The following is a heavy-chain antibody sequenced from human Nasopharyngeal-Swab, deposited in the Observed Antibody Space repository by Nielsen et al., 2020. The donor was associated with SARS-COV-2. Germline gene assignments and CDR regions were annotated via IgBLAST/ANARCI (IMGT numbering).Heavy chain of an antibody. V-gene: IGHV3-23*01. J-gene: IGHJ4*02. D-gene: IGHD6-13*01. CDR3: AKDLFGIAAPL. CDR1: GFTFSSYA. CDR2: TSGSGGST. Sequence: GESLKISCAASGFTFSSYAMSWVRQAPGKGLEWVSATSGSGGSTYYADSVKGRFTISRDNSKNTLYLQMNSLRAEDTAVYYCAKDLFGIAAPLWGQGTLVTVSS.